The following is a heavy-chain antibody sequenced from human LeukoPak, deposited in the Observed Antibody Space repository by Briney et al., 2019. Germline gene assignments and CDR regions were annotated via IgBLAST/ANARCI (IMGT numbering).Heavy chain of an antibody. CDR3: ARAMVDYDSSGQYYFDY. J-gene: IGHJ4*02. CDR2: IYYSGNT. CDR1: SDSISSYY. V-gene: IGHV4-59*01. Sequence: SETLSRTCTVSSDSISSYYWSWIRQPPGKGLEWIGYIYYSGNTNYNPSLKSRVTISLDTSKNQFSLKLSSVTAADTAVYYCARAMVDYDSSGQYYFDYWGQGTLVTVSS. D-gene: IGHD3-22*01.